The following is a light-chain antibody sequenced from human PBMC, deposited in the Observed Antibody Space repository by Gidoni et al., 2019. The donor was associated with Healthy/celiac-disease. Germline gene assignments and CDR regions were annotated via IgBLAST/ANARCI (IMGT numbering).Light chain of an antibody. J-gene: IGLJ2*01. CDR3: SSYTSSSTVV. V-gene: IGLV2-18*02. CDR2: EVS. CDR1: SSDVGSYNR. Sequence: QSAPTQPPSVSGSPGQSVTISCTGTSSDVGSYNRVSWYQQPPGTAPKRMIYEVSNRPSGVPDRFSGSKSGNTASLTISGLQAEDEADYYCSSYTSSSTVVFGGGTKLTVL.